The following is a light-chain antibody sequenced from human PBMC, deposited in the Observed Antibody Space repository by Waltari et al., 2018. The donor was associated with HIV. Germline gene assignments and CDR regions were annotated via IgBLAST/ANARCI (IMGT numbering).Light chain of an antibody. V-gene: IGLV2-23*02. CDR2: EVT. J-gene: IGLJ2*01. CDR3: CSYTGTGIV. Sequence: QSALTQLASVSGSPGQSIPIPCTGTSSDVGSFNLVSCYQQHPNKAPKLMIFEVTKRPSGVSDRFSGSRSGNTASLTISGLQTEDEGDYYCCSYTGTGIVFGGGTKLTVL. CDR1: SSDVGSFNL.